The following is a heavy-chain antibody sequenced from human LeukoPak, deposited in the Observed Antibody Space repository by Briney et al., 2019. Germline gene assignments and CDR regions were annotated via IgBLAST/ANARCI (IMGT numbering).Heavy chain of an antibody. V-gene: IGHV4-39*07. CDR2: IYYSGST. Sequence: PSETLSLTCTVSGGSTSSSSYYWGWIRQPPGKGLEWIGSIYYSGSTYYNPSLKSRVTISVDTSKNQFSLKLSSVTAADTAVYYCARDFPTMTTVTTDIDYWGQGTLVTVSS. CDR1: GGSTSSSSYY. J-gene: IGHJ4*02. CDR3: ARDFPTMTTVTTDIDY. D-gene: IGHD4-17*01.